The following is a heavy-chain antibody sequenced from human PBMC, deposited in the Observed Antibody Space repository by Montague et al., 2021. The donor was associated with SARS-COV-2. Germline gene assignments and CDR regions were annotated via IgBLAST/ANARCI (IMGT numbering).Heavy chain of an antibody. Sequence: SETLSLTCSVSGGSISSTSFFWAWIRQPPGKGLEWVGSMDSSGTTXYXXSLKSRVTISGDTSGNQLSVRLSSVTAADTAVYYCARSTSCWFIYWGQGTLVTVSS. CDR2: MDSSGTT. V-gene: IGHV4-39*01. J-gene: IGHJ4*02. D-gene: IGHD2-2*01. CDR3: ARSTSCWFIY. CDR1: GGSISSTSFF.